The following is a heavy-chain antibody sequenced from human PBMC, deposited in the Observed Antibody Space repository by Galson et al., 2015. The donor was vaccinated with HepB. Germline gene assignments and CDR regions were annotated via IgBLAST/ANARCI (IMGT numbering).Heavy chain of an antibody. D-gene: IGHD2-15*01. CDR1: GYTFTNYW. CDR3: ARRTPGKGAHYIDN. CDR2: IYPGDSNT. V-gene: IGHV5-51*03. J-gene: IGHJ4*02. Sequence: QSGAEVKKPGESLKISCKGSGYTFTNYWIAWVRQMPGKGLEWMGIIYPGDSNTRYSPSFQGQVTFSVDKSITTAYLQWSSLKASDTAMYYCARRTPGKGAHYIDNWGQGTLVTVSS.